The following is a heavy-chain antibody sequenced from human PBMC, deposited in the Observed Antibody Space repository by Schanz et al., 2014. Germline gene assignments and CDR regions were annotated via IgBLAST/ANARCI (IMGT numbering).Heavy chain of an antibody. CDR1: GFTFENYA. J-gene: IGHJ4*02. CDR3: ARGGPAYYFDD. V-gene: IGHV3-23*04. CDR2: ISGRDGST. Sequence: EVQLVESGGGLVQPGGSLRLSCAASGFTFENYALTWVRQAPGMGLEWVSAISGRDGSTYYADSVRGRFTISRDNSKNTLYLQMNSLRAEDTAVYYCARGGPAYYFDDWGQGTLVTVSS.